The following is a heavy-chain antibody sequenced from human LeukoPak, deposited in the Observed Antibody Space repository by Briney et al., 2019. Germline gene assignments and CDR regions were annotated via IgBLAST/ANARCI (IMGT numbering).Heavy chain of an antibody. J-gene: IGHJ4*02. V-gene: IGHV3-53*01. D-gene: IGHD6-19*01. Sequence: GGSLRLSCAASGFTVSSNYMSWVRQAPGKGLEWVSVIYSGGSTYYADSVKGRFTISRDNSKNTLYLQMNSLRAEDTAVYYCARGTGSSGWHNFDYWGQGTLVTVSS. CDR1: GFTVSSNY. CDR3: ARGTGSSGWHNFDY. CDR2: IYSGGST.